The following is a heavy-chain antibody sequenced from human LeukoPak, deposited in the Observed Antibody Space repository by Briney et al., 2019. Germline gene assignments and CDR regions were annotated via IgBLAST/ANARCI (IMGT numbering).Heavy chain of an antibody. D-gene: IGHD3-3*01. Sequence: GGSLRLSCAASGFTFSSYAMSWVRQAPGKGLEWVSTISGSGGSTYYADSVKGRFTISRDNSKNTVYLQMNSLRAEDTAIYYCAKAPHAQDFWAQAFYFDYWGQGTLVTVSS. J-gene: IGHJ4*02. CDR2: ISGSGGST. CDR3: AKAPHAQDFWAQAFYFDY. CDR1: GFTFSSYA. V-gene: IGHV3-23*01.